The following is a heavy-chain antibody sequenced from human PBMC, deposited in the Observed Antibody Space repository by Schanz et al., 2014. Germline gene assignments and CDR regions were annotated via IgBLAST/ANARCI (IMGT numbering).Heavy chain of an antibody. Sequence: EEQLVESGGGSLQPGGSLRLSCVASGFTFSSYAMSWVRQAPGKGLEWVSGISDNGISTYYADSVKGRFSISRENSKSILYLQMNSLRAEDTAVYYCAKAGSGWSTAGYYYWGQGTLVAVSS. CDR3: AKAGSGWSTAGYYY. CDR2: ISDNGIST. J-gene: IGHJ4*02. D-gene: IGHD6-19*01. V-gene: IGHV3-23*04. CDR1: GFTFSSYA.